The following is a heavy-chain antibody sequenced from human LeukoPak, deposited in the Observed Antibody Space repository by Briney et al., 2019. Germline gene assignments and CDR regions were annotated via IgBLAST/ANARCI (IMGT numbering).Heavy chain of an antibody. CDR3: ARLMSYSSSWYYGLDY. J-gene: IGHJ4*02. CDR2: INHSGST. D-gene: IGHD6-13*01. V-gene: IGHV4-34*01. CDR1: GGSFSGYY. Sequence: SSETLSLTCAVYGGSFSGYYWSWIRQPPGKGLEWIGEINHSGSTNYNPSLKSRVTISVDTSENQFSLKLSSVTAADTAVYYCARLMSYSSSWYYGLDYWGQGTLVTVSS.